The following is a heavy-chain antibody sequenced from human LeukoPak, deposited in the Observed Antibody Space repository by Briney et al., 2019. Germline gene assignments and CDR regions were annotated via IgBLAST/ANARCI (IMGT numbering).Heavy chain of an antibody. CDR1: GFTFSSYA. V-gene: IGHV3-64*01. J-gene: IGHJ4*02. Sequence: PGGSLRLSCAASGFTFSSYAMHWVRQAPGKGLEYVSAISSNGGSTYYANSVKGGFTISRDNSKNTLYLQMGSLRAEDMAVYYCAREDSGSYHFDYWGQGTLVTVSS. CDR3: AREDSGSYHFDY. CDR2: ISSNGGST. D-gene: IGHD1-26*01.